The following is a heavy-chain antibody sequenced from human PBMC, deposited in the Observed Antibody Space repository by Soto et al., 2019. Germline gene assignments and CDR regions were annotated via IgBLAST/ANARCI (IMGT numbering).Heavy chain of an antibody. J-gene: IGHJ4*02. CDR1: GGSFSDYF. D-gene: IGHD2-2*02. CDR2: INYGGST. V-gene: IGHV4-34*01. CDR3: ARGGGFCSSTSCYNDY. Sequence: QVQLQQWGAGLLKPSETLSLTCAVYGGSFSDYFWTWIRQAPGKGLEWIGEINYGGSTIYSPSLRSRVTISLDTSRNQLSLKLTSVTAADTAVYYCARGGGFCSSTSCYNDYWGQGTLVTVSS.